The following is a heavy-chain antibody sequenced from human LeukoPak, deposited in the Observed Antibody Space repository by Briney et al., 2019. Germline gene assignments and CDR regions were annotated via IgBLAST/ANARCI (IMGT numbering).Heavy chain of an antibody. CDR1: GFTFRSYE. Sequence: GGSLRLPCAASGFTFRSYEMNWVRQAPGKGLDWVSYISSSGTTVYYADSVRGRFTISRDNAKNSLYLQMDSLRADDTAVYYCARSTKGDSDHWGQGTLVTVSS. CDR3: ARSTKGDSDH. V-gene: IGHV3-48*03. J-gene: IGHJ4*02. CDR2: ISSSGTTV. D-gene: IGHD3-10*01.